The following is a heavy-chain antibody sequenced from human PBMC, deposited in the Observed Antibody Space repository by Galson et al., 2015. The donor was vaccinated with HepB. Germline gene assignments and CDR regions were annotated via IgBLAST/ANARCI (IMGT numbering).Heavy chain of an antibody. CDR1: GDSVSSNSAA. V-gene: IGHV6-1*01. Sequence: CAISGDSVSSNSAAWNWIRQSPSRGLEWLGRTYYRSKWYNDYAVSVKSRITINPDTSKNQFSLQLNSVTPEDTAVYYCASSSYSSGSQIDYWGQGTLVTVSS. CDR3: ASSSYSSGSQIDY. J-gene: IGHJ4*02. CDR2: TYYRSKWYN. D-gene: IGHD3-22*01.